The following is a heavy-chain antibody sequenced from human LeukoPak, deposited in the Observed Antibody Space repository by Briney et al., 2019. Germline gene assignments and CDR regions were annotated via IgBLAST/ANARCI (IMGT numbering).Heavy chain of an antibody. J-gene: IGHJ4*02. CDR1: GFTFSSYW. CDR3: AICATRYCSSTSCRVRSFDVDY. Sequence: PGGSLRLSCAASGFTFSSYWMSWVRQAPGKGLEWVANIKQDGSEKYYVDSVKGRFTISRDNAKNSLYLQMNSLRAEDTAVYYCAICATRYCSSTSCRVRSFDVDYWGQGTLVTVSS. V-gene: IGHV3-7*01. D-gene: IGHD2-2*01. CDR2: IKQDGSEK.